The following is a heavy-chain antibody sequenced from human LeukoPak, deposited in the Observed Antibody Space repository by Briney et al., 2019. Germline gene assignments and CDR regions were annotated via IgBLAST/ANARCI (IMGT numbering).Heavy chain of an antibody. J-gene: IGHJ6*02. CDR3: ARDYYYGMDV. Sequence: GGSLRLSCAASGFTFSSYWIHWARQAPGKGLVWVSRINDDRTISYADSVKGRFTSSRDNAKNTVSLQMNSLRVKDTAVYYCARDYYYGMDVWGQGTTVTVSS. CDR2: INDDRTI. V-gene: IGHV3-74*01. CDR1: GFTFSSYW.